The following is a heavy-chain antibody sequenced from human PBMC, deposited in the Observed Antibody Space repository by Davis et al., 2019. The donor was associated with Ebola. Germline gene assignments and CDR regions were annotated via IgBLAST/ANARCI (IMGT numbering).Heavy chain of an antibody. CDR3: AREEIPYGGIWYFDY. V-gene: IGHV1-18*04. CDR2: INAGNGNT. J-gene: IGHJ4*02. CDR1: GYTFTNYG. Sequence: AASVKVSCKASGYTFTNYGVSWVRQAPGQGLEWMGWINAGNGNTKYSQRFRDRVTITRDTSASTAYMELSSLRSEDTAVYYCAREEIPYGGIWYFDYWGQGTLVTVSS. D-gene: IGHD4-23*01.